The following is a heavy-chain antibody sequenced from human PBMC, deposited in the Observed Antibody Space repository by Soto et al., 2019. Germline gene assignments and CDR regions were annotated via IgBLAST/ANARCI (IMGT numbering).Heavy chain of an antibody. D-gene: IGHD3-3*01. Sequence: GGSLRLSCAASGFTFSSYAMSWVRQAPGKGLEWVSSTSGTGGSTYYADSVKGRYSISRDNSKNTLYLQMNSLRADDTAVYYCAKGGQWLELIWESFDIWGQGTMVTVSS. CDR2: TSGTGGST. J-gene: IGHJ3*02. CDR3: AKGGQWLELIWESFDI. CDR1: GFTFSSYA. V-gene: IGHV3-23*01.